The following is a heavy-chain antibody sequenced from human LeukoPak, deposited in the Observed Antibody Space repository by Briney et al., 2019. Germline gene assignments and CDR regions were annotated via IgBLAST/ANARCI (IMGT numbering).Heavy chain of an antibody. CDR1: GFTFSNYA. J-gene: IGHJ4*02. D-gene: IGHD4-17*01. CDR3: AKGRGLSYDYGVDY. Sequence: QPGGSLRLSCAASGFTFSNYAMSWVRQAPGKGLEWVSAISGSGGSTYYADSVKGRFTISRDNSKNTLYLQMNSLRAEDMALYYCAKGRGLSYDYGVDYWGQGTLVTVSS. V-gene: IGHV3-23*01. CDR2: ISGSGGST.